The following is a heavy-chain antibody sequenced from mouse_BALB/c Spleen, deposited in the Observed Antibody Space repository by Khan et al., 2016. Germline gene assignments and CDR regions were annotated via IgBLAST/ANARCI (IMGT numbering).Heavy chain of an antibody. CDR1: GYSITSDYA. CDR2: ISYSGST. Sequence: VQLEESGPGLVKPSQSLSLTCTVTGYSITSDYAWNWIRQFPGNKLEWMGYISYSGSTSYNPSLKSRISITRDTSKNQFFLQLNSVTTEDTATYYCAKGRRKAWFAYWGQGTLVTVSA. J-gene: IGHJ3*01. V-gene: IGHV3-2*02. CDR3: AKGRRKAWFAY.